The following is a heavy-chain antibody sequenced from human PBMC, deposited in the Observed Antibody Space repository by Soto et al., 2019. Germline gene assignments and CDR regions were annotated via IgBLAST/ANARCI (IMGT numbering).Heavy chain of an antibody. J-gene: IGHJ4*02. D-gene: IGHD5-12*01. Sequence: ETLSLTCTVSGGSISSSSYYWGWIRQPPGKGLEWIGSIYYSGSTYYNPSLKSRVTISVDTSKNQFSLKLSSVTAADTAVYYCARGGYDGYFDYWGQGTLVTVSS. CDR1: GGSISSSSYY. CDR3: ARGGYDGYFDY. CDR2: IYYSGST. V-gene: IGHV4-39*01.